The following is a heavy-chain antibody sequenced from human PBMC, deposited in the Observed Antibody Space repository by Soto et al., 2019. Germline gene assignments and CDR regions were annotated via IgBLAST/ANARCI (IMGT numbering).Heavy chain of an antibody. V-gene: IGHV1-18*01. Sequence: QVQLVQSGVEVKAPGASVKVSCKASGYTFTTSSISWVRQAPGQGLEWMGWISGYNGNTNYAQKFQGRVTLTTDTSTNTAYMELRSLRSDDTAVYYCARGGISPDYWCQGTLVTVSS. D-gene: IGHD3-10*01. J-gene: IGHJ4*02. CDR3: ARGGISPDY. CDR2: ISGYNGNT. CDR1: GYTFTTSS.